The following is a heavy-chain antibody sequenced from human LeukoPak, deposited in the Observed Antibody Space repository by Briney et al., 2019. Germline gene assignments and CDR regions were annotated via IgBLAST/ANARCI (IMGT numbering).Heavy chain of an antibody. V-gene: IGHV3-23*01. Sequence: GGSLRLSCAASGFTFSSYAMSWVRQAPGKGLEWVSAISGSGGSTYYADSVKGRFTISRDNPKNTLYLQMNSLRAEDTAVYYCAKVNSMIVVVTCDYWGQGTLVTVSS. CDR1: GFTFSSYA. J-gene: IGHJ4*02. CDR3: AKVNSMIVVVTCDY. CDR2: ISGSGGST. D-gene: IGHD3-22*01.